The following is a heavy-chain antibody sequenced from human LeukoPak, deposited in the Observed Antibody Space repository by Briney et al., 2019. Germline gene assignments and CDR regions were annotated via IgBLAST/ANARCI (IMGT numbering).Heavy chain of an antibody. CDR3: ARDQSVRLLQTSSTYFKHVFAI. V-gene: IGHV1-18*01. Sequence: RASVKVSCKTSGYTFTNYGISWVRQAPGLGLEWMGWISAYNSNTNYAQKVQGRVTMTTDTSTSTAYMELRSLRFDDTAVYYCARDQSVRLLQTSSTYFKHVFAIWGQGSMVTVSS. D-gene: IGHD6-13*01. CDR1: GYTFTNYG. J-gene: IGHJ3*02. CDR2: ISAYNSNT.